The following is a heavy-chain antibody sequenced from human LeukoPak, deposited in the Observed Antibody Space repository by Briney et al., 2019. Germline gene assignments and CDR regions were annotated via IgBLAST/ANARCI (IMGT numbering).Heavy chain of an antibody. CDR1: GFTFSSYA. J-gene: IGHJ3*02. CDR2: ISWNSGSI. D-gene: IGHD6-19*01. V-gene: IGHV3-9*01. CDR3: AKLGTYSSGWYGAFDI. Sequence: GGSLRLSCAASGFTFSSYAMSWVRQAPGKGLEWVSGISWNSGSIGYADSVKGRFTISRDNAKNSLYLQMNSLRAEDTALYYCAKLGTYSSGWYGAFDIWSQGTMVTVSS.